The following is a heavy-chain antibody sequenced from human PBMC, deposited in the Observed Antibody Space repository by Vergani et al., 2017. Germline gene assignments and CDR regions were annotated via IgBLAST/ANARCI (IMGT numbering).Heavy chain of an antibody. CDR2: ISSNGGST. CDR3: ARGYGSGSSMDV. Sequence: EVQLVESGGGLVQPGGSLRLSCAASGFTFSSYAMHWVRQAPGKGLEYVSAISSNGGSTYYANSVKGRFTISRDNSKNTLYLQMGSLRAEDMAVYYCARGYGSGSSMDVWGQGTTVTVSS. D-gene: IGHD3-10*01. V-gene: IGHV3-64*01. CDR1: GFTFSSYA. J-gene: IGHJ6*02.